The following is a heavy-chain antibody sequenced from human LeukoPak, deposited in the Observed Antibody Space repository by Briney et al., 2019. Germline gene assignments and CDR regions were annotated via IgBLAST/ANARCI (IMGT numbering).Heavy chain of an antibody. V-gene: IGHV1-69*13. CDR1: GGTFSSYA. D-gene: IGHD1-1*01. J-gene: IGHJ4*02. CDR3: ASLQLERRKPFDY. Sequence: ASVKVSCKASGGTFSSYAISWVRQAPGQGLEWMGGIIPIFGTANYAQKFQGRVTITADESTRTAYMELSSLRSEDTAVYYCASLQLERRKPFDYWGQGTLSPSPQ. CDR2: IIPIFGTA.